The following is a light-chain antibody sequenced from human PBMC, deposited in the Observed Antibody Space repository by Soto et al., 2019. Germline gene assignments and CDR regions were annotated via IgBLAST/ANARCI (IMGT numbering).Light chain of an antibody. V-gene: IGKV3-11*01. CDR3: QQRRT. CDR2: DAS. Sequence: EIVLTQSTATLSLSPGERATLSCRASQTVSSYLAWYQQKPGQAPRLLVYDASDRATGIPARFSGSGSGTDFTLTISSLEPEDFAVYYCQQRRTFGQGTRLEIK. J-gene: IGKJ5*01. CDR1: QTVSSY.